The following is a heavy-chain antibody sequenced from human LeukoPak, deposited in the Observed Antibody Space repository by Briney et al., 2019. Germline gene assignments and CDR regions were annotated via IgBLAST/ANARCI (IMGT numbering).Heavy chain of an antibody. CDR2: INHSGST. D-gene: IGHD6-13*01. J-gene: IGHJ4*02. CDR3: ARGHSSSLSED. Sequence: SETLSLTCAVYGGSFSGYYWSWIRQPPGKGLEWIGEINHSGSTNYNPSLQSRVTISVDTSKNQFSLKLSSVTAADTAVYYCARGHSSSLSEDWGQGTLVTVSS. CDR1: GGSFSGYY. V-gene: IGHV4-34*01.